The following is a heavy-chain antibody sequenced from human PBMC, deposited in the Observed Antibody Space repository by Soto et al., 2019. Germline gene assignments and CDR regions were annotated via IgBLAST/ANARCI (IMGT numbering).Heavy chain of an antibody. V-gene: IGHV3-9*01. D-gene: IGHD3-9*01. CDR2: ISWNSGSV. CDR3: AIDMGKYYHILTGHFRYFDS. J-gene: IGHJ4*02. CDR1: GFTFDEYA. Sequence: EVQLVESGGGLVQPGRSLRLSCAASGFTFDEYAMHWVGQAPGKGLEWVSGISWNSGSVGYADSVKGRFTVARDSAKNTLYLQMDSLRAEDTAFYYCAIDMGKYYHILTGHFRYFDSWGQGALVTVSS.